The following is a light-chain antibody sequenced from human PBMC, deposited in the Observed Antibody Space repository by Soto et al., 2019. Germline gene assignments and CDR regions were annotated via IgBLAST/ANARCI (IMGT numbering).Light chain of an antibody. CDR1: SSDVGSYNL. V-gene: IGLV2-23*01. J-gene: IGLJ1*01. CDR3: CSYAASRTYV. Sequence: QSALTQPASVSGSPGQSITISCTGTSSDVGSYNLVSWYQQHPGKAPKLMIYEGDKRPSGVSNRFSAFKSGNTASLTVSGLHSEDEADYNCCSYAASRTYVFGTGTKVTVL. CDR2: EGD.